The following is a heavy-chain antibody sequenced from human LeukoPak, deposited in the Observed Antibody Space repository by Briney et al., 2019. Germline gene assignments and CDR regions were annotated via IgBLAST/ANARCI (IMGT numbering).Heavy chain of an antibody. CDR2: ISYDGSNK. CDR3: AKDKSSGWYVFDY. V-gene: IGHV3-30*18. D-gene: IGHD6-19*01. Sequence: PGGSLRLSCAASGFTFSSYGMLWVRQAPGKGLEWVAVISYDGSNKYYADSVKGRFTISRDNSKNTLYLQMNSLRAEDTAVYYCAKDKSSGWYVFDYWGQGTLVTVSS. J-gene: IGHJ4*02. CDR1: GFTFSSYG.